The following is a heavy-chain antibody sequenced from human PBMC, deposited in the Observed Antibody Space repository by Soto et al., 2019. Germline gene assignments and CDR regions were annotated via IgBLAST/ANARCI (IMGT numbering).Heavy chain of an antibody. CDR2: IYYNGGT. Sequence: PSETLSLTCTVSGGSISSTSYYWGWIRQPPGKGLEWIGTIYYNGGTYYNPSLKSRVTISVDTSKNQFFLKLSSVTAADTAVYYCARHYDIFTGYYTPLEYWGQGTLVTVSS. CDR3: ARHYDIFTGYYTPLEY. V-gene: IGHV4-39*01. CDR1: GGSISSTSYY. D-gene: IGHD3-9*01. J-gene: IGHJ4*02.